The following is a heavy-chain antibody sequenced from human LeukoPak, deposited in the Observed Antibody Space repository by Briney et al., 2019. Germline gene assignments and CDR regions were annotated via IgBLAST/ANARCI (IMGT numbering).Heavy chain of an antibody. D-gene: IGHD3-10*01. Sequence: SETLSLTCTVSGGSISSYYWSWIRQPPGKGLEWIGRIYTSGSTNYNPSLKSRVTMSVDTSKNQFSLKLSSVTAADTAVYYCARDRTAELLWFGELLPSWFDPWGQGTLVTVSS. J-gene: IGHJ5*02. V-gene: IGHV4-4*07. CDR3: ARDRTAELLWFGELLPSWFDP. CDR1: GGSISSYY. CDR2: IYTSGST.